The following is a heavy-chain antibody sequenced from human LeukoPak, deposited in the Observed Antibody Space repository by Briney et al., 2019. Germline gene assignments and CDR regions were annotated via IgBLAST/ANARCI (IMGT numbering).Heavy chain of an antibody. J-gene: IGHJ4*02. D-gene: IGHD2-21*02. CDR2: IKQDGSEK. CDR1: GFTFGDYA. V-gene: IGHV3-7*05. Sequence: GGSLRLSCTASGFTFGDYAMSWVRQAPGKGLEWVANIKQDGSEKHYVDSVKGRFTISRDNAKNSLYLQMNSLRAEDTAVYYCARFLGVGGDWGRDYWGQGTLVTVSS. CDR3: ARFLGVGGDWGRDY.